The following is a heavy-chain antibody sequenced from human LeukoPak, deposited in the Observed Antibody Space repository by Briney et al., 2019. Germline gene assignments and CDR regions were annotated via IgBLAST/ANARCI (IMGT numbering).Heavy chain of an antibody. D-gene: IGHD3-22*01. Sequence: PSETLSLTCTASGVSISSYYWSWLRQPPGKGLEWIGYIYYSGSTNYNPSLKSRVTISVDTSNNQFSLKLSSVTAADTAVYYCASGGDSSGYYYSKIGYYYYYGMDVWGQGTTVTVSS. CDR3: ASGGDSSGYYYSKIGYYYYYGMDV. CDR1: GVSISSYY. V-gene: IGHV4-59*01. CDR2: IYYSGST. J-gene: IGHJ6*02.